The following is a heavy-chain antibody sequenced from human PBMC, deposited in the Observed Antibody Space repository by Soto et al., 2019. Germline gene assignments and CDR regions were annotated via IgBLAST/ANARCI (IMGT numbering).Heavy chain of an antibody. CDR3: ARGDYDFWSGQHYFDY. J-gene: IGHJ4*02. Sequence: PSETLSLTCAVYSGSFSAYNWSWIRQPPGKGLEWIGEINHSGSTNYNPSLKSRVTISVDTSKNQFSLKLSSVTAADTAVYYCARGDYDFWSGQHYFDYWGQGTLVTVSS. D-gene: IGHD3-3*01. V-gene: IGHV4-34*01. CDR1: SGSFSAYN. CDR2: INHSGST.